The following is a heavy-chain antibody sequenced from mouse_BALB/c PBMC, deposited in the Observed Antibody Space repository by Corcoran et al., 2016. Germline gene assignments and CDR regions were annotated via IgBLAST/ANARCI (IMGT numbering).Heavy chain of an antibody. Sequence: QVTLKESGPGLLQPSQTLSLTCYFSGFSLSTSGMGVSWIRQPSGNGLEWLAHIYWDDDKRYNPSLKSRLTISKDTSRNQVFLKITSVDTADAATYYCARRGDYNYDDWYFDVWGAGTTVTVSS. J-gene: IGHJ1*01. V-gene: IGHV8-12*01. D-gene: IGHD2-12*01. CDR3: ARRGDYNYDDWYFDV. CDR2: IYWDDDK. CDR1: GFSLSTSGMG.